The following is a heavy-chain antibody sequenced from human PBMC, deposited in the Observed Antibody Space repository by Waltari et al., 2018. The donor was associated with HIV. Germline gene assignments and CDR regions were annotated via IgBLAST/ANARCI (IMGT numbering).Heavy chain of an antibody. CDR2: ISAHTGNA. V-gene: IGHV1-18*01. D-gene: IGHD3-22*01. CDR3: ARGWHYYDTSGYYSYFDY. Sequence: QVQLVQSGAEVKKPGASVKVSCKDSGYTFTSYCIGWLRQAPGQGLEWMGWISAHTGNAKNEQKFQGGVTLTTDTSTSTAYMELRSLRADDTAVYYCARGWHYYDTSGYYSYFDYWGQGTLVTVSS. CDR1: GYTFTSYC. J-gene: IGHJ4*02.